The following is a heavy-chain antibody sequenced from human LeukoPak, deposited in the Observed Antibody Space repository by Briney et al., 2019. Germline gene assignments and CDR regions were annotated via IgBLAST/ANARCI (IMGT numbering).Heavy chain of an antibody. Sequence: SVTVSCKASGGTFSSYAISWVRQAPGQGLEWMGGIIPIFGTANYAQKFQGRVTITADESTSTAYMELSSLRSEDTAVYYCARDRQAPTHGIQLWPRSYSSGSAFDPWGQGTLVTVSS. V-gene: IGHV1-69*13. CDR1: GGTFSSYA. J-gene: IGHJ5*02. D-gene: IGHD5-18*01. CDR3: ARDRQAPTHGIQLWPRSYSSGSAFDP. CDR2: IIPIFGTA.